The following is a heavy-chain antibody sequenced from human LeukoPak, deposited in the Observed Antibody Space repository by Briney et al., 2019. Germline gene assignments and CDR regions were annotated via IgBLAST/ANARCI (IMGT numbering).Heavy chain of an antibody. J-gene: IGHJ4*02. Sequence: SETLSLTCAVYNGFDNLYFMLVRQPPGKGLEWIGEMTYRGSANYNPSLRSRVTISINVSQRQFSLILKSVTAADTATYYCAVYGGNWDFDSWGQGTPVTVSS. CDR2: MTYRGSA. D-gene: IGHD4/OR15-4a*01. CDR3: AVYGGNWDFDS. CDR1: NGFDNLYF. V-gene: IGHV4-34*01.